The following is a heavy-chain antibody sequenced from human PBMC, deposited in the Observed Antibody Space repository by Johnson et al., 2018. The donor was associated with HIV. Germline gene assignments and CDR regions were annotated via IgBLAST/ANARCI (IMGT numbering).Heavy chain of an antibody. CDR3: ARVPFPRPTSPNYINDAF. D-gene: IGHD4-11*01. CDR1: GFIFSDYG. Sequence: QVQLVESGGGVVQPGRSLRLSCAASGFIFSDYGMHWVRQAPGKGLEWVAVVSYDANNKYYADSVKGRFTISRDNSKNTLYLQMNSLTTEDTAMYYCARVPFPRPTSPNYINDAF. CDR2: VSYDANNK. J-gene: IGHJ3*01. V-gene: IGHV3-30*03.